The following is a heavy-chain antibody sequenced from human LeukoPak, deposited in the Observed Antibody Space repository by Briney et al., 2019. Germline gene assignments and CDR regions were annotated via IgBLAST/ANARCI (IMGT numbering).Heavy chain of an antibody. J-gene: IGHJ4*02. CDR1: GFTFSSYA. Sequence: GGSLRLSCAASGFTFSSYAMSWVRQAPGKGPESVSGITGSGGRTYYADSVKGRFTISRDNSKNTLYLQMNSLTAEHTAMYYCAKRDYSDSSTYAPLFDYWGQGTLVPVSS. CDR3: AKRDYSDSSTYAPLFDY. V-gene: IGHV3-23*01. D-gene: IGHD3-22*01. CDR2: ITGSGGRT.